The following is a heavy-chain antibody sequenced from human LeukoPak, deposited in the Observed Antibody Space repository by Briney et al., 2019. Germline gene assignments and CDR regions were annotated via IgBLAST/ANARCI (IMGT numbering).Heavy chain of an antibody. CDR1: GGSISTYY. CDR3: ARVGTMGGAYGRDY. D-gene: IGHD3-10*01. CDR2: IYYSGNS. Sequence: SETLSLTCTISGGSISTYYWSWIRQPPGKGLEWIGYIYYSGNSNYNPSLKSRVTISVDKSKNQFSLKLSSVTAADTAVYYCARVGTMGGAYGRDYWGQGTLVTVSS. V-gene: IGHV4-59*12. J-gene: IGHJ4*02.